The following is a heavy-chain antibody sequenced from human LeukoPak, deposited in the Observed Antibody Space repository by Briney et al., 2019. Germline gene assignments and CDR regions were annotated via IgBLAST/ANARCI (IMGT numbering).Heavy chain of an antibody. D-gene: IGHD1-26*01. CDR1: GFIFNNYG. CDR2: ISNDGGGT. J-gene: IGHJ6*03. CDR3: AKGPSGSTLSFYYYMDV. V-gene: IGHV3-23*01. Sequence: PGGSLRLSCAASGFIFNNYGLVWVRQAPGKGLEWVSAISNDGGGTTYADFVKGRFSVSRDNSKNTLYLQMNNLTPEDTAVYYCAKGPSGSTLSFYYYMDVWGKGTTVTVSS.